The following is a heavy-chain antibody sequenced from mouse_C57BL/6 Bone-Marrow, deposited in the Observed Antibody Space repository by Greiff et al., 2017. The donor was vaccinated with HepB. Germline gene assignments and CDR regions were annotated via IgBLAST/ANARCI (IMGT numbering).Heavy chain of an antibody. V-gene: IGHV1-53*01. CDR3: ARGNGYDVGFAY. CDR2: INPSNGGT. Sequence: QVHVKQPGTELVKPGASVKLSCKASGYTFTSYWMHWVKQRPGQGLEWIGNINPSNGGTNYNEKFKSKATLTVDKSSSTAYMQLSSLTSEDSAVYYCARGNGYDVGFAYWGQGTLVTVSA. J-gene: IGHJ3*01. D-gene: IGHD2-2*01. CDR1: GYTFTSYW.